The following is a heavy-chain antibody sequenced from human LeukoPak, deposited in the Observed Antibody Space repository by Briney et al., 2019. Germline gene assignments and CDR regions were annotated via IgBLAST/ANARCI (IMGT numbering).Heavy chain of an antibody. V-gene: IGHV3-74*01. CDR2: INTDGSGT. Sequence: GGSLRLSCVVSGFASSSYWMYWVRQAPGEGLVWVSRINTDGSGTRYADSVKGRFTISRDNAKNTLYLQMNSLRAEDTAVYYCARDQGPYYWGRGTLVTVSS. CDR3: ARDQGPYY. CDR1: GFASSSYW. J-gene: IGHJ4*02.